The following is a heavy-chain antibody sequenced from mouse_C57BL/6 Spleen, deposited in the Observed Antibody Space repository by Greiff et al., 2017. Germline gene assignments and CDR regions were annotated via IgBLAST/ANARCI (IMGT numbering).Heavy chain of an antibody. CDR3: ASVVATDYAMDY. J-gene: IGHJ4*01. D-gene: IGHD1-1*01. CDR2: IYPVSGET. V-gene: IGHV1-11*01. CDR1: GYTFTDYI. Sequence: QVQLKESGAELASPGASVTLSCKASGYTFTDYIMNWVKKRPGQGLEWIGRIYPVSGETNYNQKFMGKATFSVDRSSSTVYMVLNSLTSEDPAVYYCASVVATDYAMDYWGQGTSVTVSS.